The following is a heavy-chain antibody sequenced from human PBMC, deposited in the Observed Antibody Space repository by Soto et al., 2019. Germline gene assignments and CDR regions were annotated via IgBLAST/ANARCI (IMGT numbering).Heavy chain of an antibody. Sequence: QVQLQESGPGLVKPSQTLSLTCTVSGGSISSGGYYWSWIRQHPGKGLEWIGYIYYSGSTYYNPSLKMRVTIAVDTSKNQFYLKLSSVTAADTAVYYCARGRDGDYVPDFDYWGQGTLVTVSS. V-gene: IGHV4-31*03. CDR3: ARGRDGDYVPDFDY. CDR2: IYYSGST. CDR1: GGSISSGGYY. D-gene: IGHD4-17*01. J-gene: IGHJ4*02.